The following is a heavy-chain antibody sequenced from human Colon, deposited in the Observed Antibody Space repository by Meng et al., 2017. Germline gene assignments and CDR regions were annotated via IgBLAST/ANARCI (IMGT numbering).Heavy chain of an antibody. CDR1: GYIFTSYA. CDR2: INAGNGNT. V-gene: IGHV1-3*01. CDR3: AKSGEGLWFGESSHLDY. D-gene: IGHD3-10*01. Sequence: ASVKVSCKASGYIFTSYAIHWVRQAPGQRLEWMGWINAGNGNTKFSQKFQGRATITRDTSASTAYMELSNLRSEDTAVYYCAKSGEGLWFGESSHLDYWGQGTLVTVSS. J-gene: IGHJ4*02.